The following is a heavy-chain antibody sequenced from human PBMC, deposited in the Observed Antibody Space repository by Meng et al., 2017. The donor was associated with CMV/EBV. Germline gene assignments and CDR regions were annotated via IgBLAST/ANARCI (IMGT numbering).Heavy chain of an antibody. D-gene: IGHD6-13*01. J-gene: IGHJ4*02. Sequence: GGSLRFSCAASGFTFSSYAMHWVRQAPGKGLEWVAVISYDGSNKYYADSVKGRFTISRDNSKNTLYLQMNSLRAEDTAVYYCARVAAAVKYYFDYWGQGTLVTVSS. CDR1: GFTFSSYA. CDR3: ARVAAAVKYYFDY. CDR2: ISYDGSNK. V-gene: IGHV3-30*04.